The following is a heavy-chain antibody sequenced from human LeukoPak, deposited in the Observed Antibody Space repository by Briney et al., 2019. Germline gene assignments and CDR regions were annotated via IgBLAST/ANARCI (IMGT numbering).Heavy chain of an antibody. Sequence: SVKVSCKASGDTFSSYAISWVRQAPGQGLEWMGGIIPIFGTANYAQKFQGRVTITTDESTSTAYMELSSLRSEDTAVYYCARVSADDYYYYYMDVWGKGTTVTVSS. J-gene: IGHJ6*03. CDR3: ARVSADDYYYYYMDV. CDR2: IIPIFGTA. V-gene: IGHV1-69*05. CDR1: GDTFSSYA.